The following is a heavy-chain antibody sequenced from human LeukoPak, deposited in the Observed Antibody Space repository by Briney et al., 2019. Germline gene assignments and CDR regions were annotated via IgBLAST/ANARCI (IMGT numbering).Heavy chain of an antibody. D-gene: IGHD2-2*01. J-gene: IGHJ6*02. V-gene: IGHV3-7*01. CDR3: ARDGVVVPAPYYYYYGMDV. Sequence: GGSLRLSCAASGFTFSSYWMSWVRQAPGKGLEWVANIKQDGSEKYYVDSVKGRFTISRDNAKNSLYLQMNSLRAEDTAVYYCARDGVVVPAPYYYYYGMDVWGQGTTVTVSS. CDR2: IKQDGSEK. CDR1: GFTFSSYW.